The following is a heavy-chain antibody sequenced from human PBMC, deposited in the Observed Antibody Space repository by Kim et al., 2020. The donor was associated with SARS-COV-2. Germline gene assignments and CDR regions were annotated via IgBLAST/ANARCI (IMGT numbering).Heavy chain of an antibody. CDR2: ISGSGGST. CDR1: GFTFSTYD. J-gene: IGHJ4*02. D-gene: IGHD1-26*01. CDR3: TKDPSIVGATFSPRDY. V-gene: IGHV3-23*01. Sequence: GGSLRLSCAASGFTFSTYDMSWVRQAPGKGLEWVSAISGSGGSTYYAGSVKGRFTISRDNSKNTLYLQMNSLRAEDTAVYYCTKDPSIVGATFSPRDYWGQGTLVTVSS.